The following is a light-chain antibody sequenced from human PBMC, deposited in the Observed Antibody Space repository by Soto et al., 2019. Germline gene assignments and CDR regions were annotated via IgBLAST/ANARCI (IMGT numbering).Light chain of an antibody. CDR3: SSYTTRSTLV. CDR2: DVT. Sequence: QPALTQPASVSGSPGQSITISCTGTSSDVGAYDFVSWYQHSPGKAPKLVTFDVTHRPPGISDRFSGSKSANTASLTISGLQAADEAFYYCSSYTTRSTLVFGGGTKLTVL. J-gene: IGLJ2*01. V-gene: IGLV2-14*01. CDR1: SSDVGAYDF.